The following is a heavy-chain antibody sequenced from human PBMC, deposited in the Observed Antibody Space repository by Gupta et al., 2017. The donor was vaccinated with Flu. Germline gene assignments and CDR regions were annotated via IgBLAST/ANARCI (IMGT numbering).Heavy chain of an antibody. J-gene: IGHJ4*02. V-gene: IGHV4-59*01. Sequence: NPSLKSRVTISVDTSKNQFSLKLSSVTAADTAVYYCATTPSGWSLYFDYWGQGTLVTVSS. CDR3: ATTPSGWSLYFDY. D-gene: IGHD6-19*01.